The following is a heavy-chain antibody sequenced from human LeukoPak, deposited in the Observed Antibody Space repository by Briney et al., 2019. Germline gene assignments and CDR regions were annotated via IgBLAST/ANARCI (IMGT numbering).Heavy chain of an antibody. V-gene: IGHV3-33*01. CDR1: GFTFITYG. J-gene: IGHJ3*02. Sequence: PGGSLRLSCAAPGFTFITYGMHWARKAPGKGLEGGPVIWYDGSNKYYADSVKGRFTISRDSSKNTLYLQMNSLRAEDTAVYYCARGVHYYDSSSHAFDIWGQGTMVTVSS. CDR2: IWYDGSNK. D-gene: IGHD3-22*01. CDR3: ARGVHYYDSSSHAFDI.